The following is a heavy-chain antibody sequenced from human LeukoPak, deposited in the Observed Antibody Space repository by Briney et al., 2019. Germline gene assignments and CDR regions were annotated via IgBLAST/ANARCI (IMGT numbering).Heavy chain of an antibody. CDR3: ATVVRDDILTGYYIDH. V-gene: IGHV4-59*01. D-gene: IGHD3-9*01. J-gene: IGHJ4*02. CDR2: IYYSGST. CDR1: GGSISSYY. Sequence: SETLSLTCTVSGGSISSYYWSWIRQPPGEGLEWIGYIYYSGSTKYNPSSKSRVTISVDTSKNQFSLKLISVTAADTAVYYCATVVRDDILTGYYIDHWGQGTLVTVSS.